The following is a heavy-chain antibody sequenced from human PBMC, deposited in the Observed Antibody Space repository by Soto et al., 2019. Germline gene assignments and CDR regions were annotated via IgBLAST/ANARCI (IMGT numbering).Heavy chain of an antibody. V-gene: IGHV1-18*01. CDR1: GYTFTSYG. J-gene: IGHJ4*02. Sequence: QVQLVQSGAEVKKPGASVKVSCKASGYTFTSYGISWVRQAPGQGLEWMGWISAYNGNTNYAKKLQGRVTMTTDTSTSTAYMELRSLRSDDTAVYYCARAPPYCSSTSCSPKYYFDYWGQGTLVTVSS. D-gene: IGHD2-2*01. CDR3: ARAPPYCSSTSCSPKYYFDY. CDR2: ISAYNGNT.